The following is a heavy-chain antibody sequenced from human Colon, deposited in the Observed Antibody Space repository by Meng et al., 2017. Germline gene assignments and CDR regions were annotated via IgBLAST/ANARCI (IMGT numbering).Heavy chain of an antibody. CDR1: GGSISSPGYS. Sequence: QLQLLGSGPGLVKPSETLSLSCTVSGGSISSPGYSWGWVRQPPGKGLEWLGSIFSSGSTYFSESLKSRITMSIDMSKSQFSLRLSSVTAADTALYYCARADITSTWFFDKWGQGTLVTVSS. CDR2: IFSSGST. CDR3: ARADITSTWFFDK. V-gene: IGHV4-39*07. D-gene: IGHD6-13*01. J-gene: IGHJ4*02.